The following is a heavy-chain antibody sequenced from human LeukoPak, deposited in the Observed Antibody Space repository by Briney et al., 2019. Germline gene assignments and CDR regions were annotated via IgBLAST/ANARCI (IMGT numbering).Heavy chain of an antibody. CDR3: ARAGYCSGGSCYAPDY. Sequence: GASVKVSCKASGYTLTGYYMHWVRQAPGQGLEWMGWIDPNSGGTNYAQKFQGRVTLTRDTSISTAYMELSRLRSDDTAVYYCARAGYCSGGSCYAPDYWGQGTLVSVSS. CDR1: GYTLTGYY. D-gene: IGHD2-15*01. V-gene: IGHV1-2*02. CDR2: IDPNSGGT. J-gene: IGHJ4*02.